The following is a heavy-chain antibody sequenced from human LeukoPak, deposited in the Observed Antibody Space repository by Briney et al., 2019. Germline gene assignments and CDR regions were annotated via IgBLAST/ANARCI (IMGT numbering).Heavy chain of an antibody. D-gene: IGHD3-10*02. CDR2: IYYSGST. J-gene: IGHJ6*03. V-gene: IGHV4-39*07. CDR1: GGSISSSSYY. Sequence: SETLSLTCTVSGGSISSSSYYWGWIRQPPGKGLEWIGSIYYSGSTYYNPSLKSRVTISVDTSKNQFSLKLSSVTAADTAVYYCARLVRGSSYSVYYYYYMDVWGKGTTVTISS. CDR3: ARLVRGSSYSVYYYYYMDV.